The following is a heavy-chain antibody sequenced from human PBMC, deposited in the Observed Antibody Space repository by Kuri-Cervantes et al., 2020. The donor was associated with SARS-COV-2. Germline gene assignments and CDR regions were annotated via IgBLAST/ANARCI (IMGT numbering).Heavy chain of an antibody. CDR3: ARGQGVAVPVALLVFLGYYMDV. V-gene: IGHV4-34*01. CDR1: GFTFSSYW. D-gene: IGHD2-15*01. J-gene: IGHJ6*03. Sequence: ESLKISCAASGFTFSSYWMSWVRQSPGKGLEWIGEINHSGSTNYNPSLKSRVTISVDTSKNQFSLKLSSVTAADTAVYFCARGQGVAVPVALLVFLGYYMDVWGKGTTVTVSS. CDR2: INHSGST.